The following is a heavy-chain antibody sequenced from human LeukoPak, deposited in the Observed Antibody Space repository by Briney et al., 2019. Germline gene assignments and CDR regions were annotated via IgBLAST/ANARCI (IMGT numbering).Heavy chain of an antibody. J-gene: IGHJ6*02. CDR3: AKALSILYYYSGREV. CDR2: ISYDGSNK. D-gene: IGHD2-2*01. V-gene: IGHV3-30*18. Sequence: PGRSLRLSCAASGFTFSSYGMHWVRQAPGKGLEWVAVISYDGSNKYYADSVKGRFTISRDNSKNTLYLQMNSLRAEDTAVYYCAKALSILYYYSGREVWGQGTTVTVSS. CDR1: GFTFSSYG.